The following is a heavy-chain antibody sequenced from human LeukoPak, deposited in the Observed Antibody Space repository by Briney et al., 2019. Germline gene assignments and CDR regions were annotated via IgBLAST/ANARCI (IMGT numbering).Heavy chain of an antibody. D-gene: IGHD5-18*01. Sequence: GASVKVSCKASGGTFSSYAISWVRQAPGQGLEWMGRIIPIFGTANYAQMFQGRVTITTDESTSTAYMELSSLRSEDTAVYYCARSTAPGVYYYYYMDVWGKGTTVTVSS. V-gene: IGHV1-69*05. CDR3: ARSTAPGVYYYYYMDV. CDR1: GGTFSSYA. J-gene: IGHJ6*03. CDR2: IIPIFGTA.